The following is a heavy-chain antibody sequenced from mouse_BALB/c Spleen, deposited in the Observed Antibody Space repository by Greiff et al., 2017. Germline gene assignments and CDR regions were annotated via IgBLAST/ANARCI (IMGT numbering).Heavy chain of an antibody. CDR2: FYPGSGSI. CDR1: GYTFTEYI. Sequence: VKLMESGAELVKPGASVKLSCKASGYTFTEYIIHWVKQRSGQGLEWIGWFYPGSGSIKYNEKFKDKATLTADKSSSTVYMELSRLTSEDSAVYFCARHEDQDYYGSSWFAYWGQGTLVTVSA. J-gene: IGHJ3*01. V-gene: IGHV1-62-2*01. D-gene: IGHD1-1*01. CDR3: ARHEDQDYYGSSWFAY.